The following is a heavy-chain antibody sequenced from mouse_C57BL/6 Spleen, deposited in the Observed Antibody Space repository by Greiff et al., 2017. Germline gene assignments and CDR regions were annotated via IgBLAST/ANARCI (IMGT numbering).Heavy chain of an antibody. Sequence: VQLQQSGPELVKPGASVKISCKASGYTFTDYYMNWVKQSHGKSLEWIGDINPNNGGTSYNQKFKGKATLTVDKSSSPAYMELRSLTSEDSAVYYCARRNYAMDYWGQGTSVTVSS. CDR2: INPNNGGT. CDR3: ARRNYAMDY. V-gene: IGHV1-26*01. CDR1: GYTFTDYY. J-gene: IGHJ4*01.